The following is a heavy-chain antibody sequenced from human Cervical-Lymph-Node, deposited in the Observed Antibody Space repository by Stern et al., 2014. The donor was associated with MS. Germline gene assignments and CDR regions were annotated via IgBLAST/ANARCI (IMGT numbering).Heavy chain of an antibody. V-gene: IGHV1-69*01. CDR3: ARGELKEGLVRGMDV. CDR2: IPPTFGTA. D-gene: IGHD1-26*01. CDR1: GGTFSSYA. J-gene: IGHJ6*02. Sequence: MQLVESGAEVKKPGSSVKVSCKASGGTFSSYAISWVRQAPGHGLEWMAGIPPTFGTANYAQTFQGSVTITPDESTNTAYMELSSLRSEDTAVYYCARGELKEGLVRGMDVWGQGTTVTVSS.